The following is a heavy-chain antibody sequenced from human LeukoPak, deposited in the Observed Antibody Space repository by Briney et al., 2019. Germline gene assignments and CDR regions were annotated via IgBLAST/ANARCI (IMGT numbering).Heavy chain of an antibody. J-gene: IGHJ6*02. V-gene: IGHV2-70*04. Sequence: SGPTLVNPTQTLTLTCTFSGFSLSTSGMRVNWVRQPPGKAPEWLARIDWDDDEYYSTSLKTRLTISKDTSKNQVVLTMTNMDPVDTATYYCARRIWFGDRSVSGGMDVWGQGTTVTVSS. CDR1: GFSLSTSGMR. D-gene: IGHD3-10*01. CDR3: ARRIWFGDRSVSGGMDV. CDR2: IDWDDDE.